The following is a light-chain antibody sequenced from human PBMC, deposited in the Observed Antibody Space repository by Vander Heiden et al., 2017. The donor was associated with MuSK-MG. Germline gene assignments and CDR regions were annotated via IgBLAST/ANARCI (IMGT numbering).Light chain of an antibody. CDR3: QQLNTYRFT. CDR1: QGIGSY. CDR2: AAP. J-gene: IGKJ3*01. V-gene: IGKV1-9*01. Sequence: DIQLTQSPSFLSASVGDRVTITCRASQGIGSYLVWYQQKPGKAPKLLIYAAPTLHSGVPSRFSGSGSGTEFTLTISSLQPEDFATYYCQQLNTYRFTFGPGTKVDIK.